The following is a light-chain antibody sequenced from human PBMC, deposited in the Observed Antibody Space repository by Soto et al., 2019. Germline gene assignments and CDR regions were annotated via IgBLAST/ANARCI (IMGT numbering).Light chain of an antibody. CDR1: QSTSTN. CDR3: QQNDDSPGT. J-gene: IGKJ1*01. V-gene: IGKV3D-11*03. CDR2: DAS. Sequence: EIVLTQSPATLPLAPGERASRSCRASQSTSTNLAWYQQKPGQAPRLLIYDASNRATGIPARFSGSGSETDFTLTISRLEPEDFAVYYCQQNDDSPGTFGQGTKVDIK.